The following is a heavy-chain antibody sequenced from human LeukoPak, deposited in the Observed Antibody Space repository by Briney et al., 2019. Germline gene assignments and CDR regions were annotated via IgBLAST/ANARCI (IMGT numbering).Heavy chain of an antibody. CDR1: GYTFTNYG. D-gene: IGHD6-6*01. CDR3: ARLRPYYYSMDV. Sequence: ASVKVSCKASGYTFTNYGCSWVRQAPGQGLEWMGWISTYNGNTNYAQNLQGRVTMTTDTSTSTAYMELRSLRSDDTAVCYCARLRPYYYSMDVWGKGTTVTISS. J-gene: IGHJ6*03. CDR2: ISTYNGNT. V-gene: IGHV1-18*01.